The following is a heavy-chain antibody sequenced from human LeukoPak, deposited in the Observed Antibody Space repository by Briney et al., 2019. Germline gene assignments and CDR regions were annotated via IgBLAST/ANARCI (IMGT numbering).Heavy chain of an antibody. J-gene: IGHJ6*03. CDR2: IIPIFGTA. D-gene: IGHD6-13*01. CDR1: GGTFSSYA. CDR3: ARAVSAAASQVLPTGSYYYYYYMDV. Sequence: ASVKVSCKASGGTFSSYAISWVRQAPGQGLEWMGGIIPIFGTANYAQKFQGRVTITTDESTSTAYMELSSLRSEDTAVYYCARAVSAAASQVLPTGSYYYYYYMDVWGKGTTVTVSS. V-gene: IGHV1-69*05.